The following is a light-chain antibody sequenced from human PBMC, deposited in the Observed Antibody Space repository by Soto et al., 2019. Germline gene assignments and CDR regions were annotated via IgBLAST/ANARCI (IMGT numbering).Light chain of an antibody. CDR1: SSNIGAGYD. V-gene: IGLV1-40*01. CDR3: QSYDSSRSGAV. J-gene: IGLJ7*01. CDR2: GNS. Sequence: QSVLTQPPSVSGAPGQWVTISCTGSSSNIGAGYDVHWYQQLPGTAPKLLIYGNSNRPSGVPDRFSGSKSGTSASLAITGRQAEDEADDYCQSYDSSRSGAVFGGGTQLTVL.